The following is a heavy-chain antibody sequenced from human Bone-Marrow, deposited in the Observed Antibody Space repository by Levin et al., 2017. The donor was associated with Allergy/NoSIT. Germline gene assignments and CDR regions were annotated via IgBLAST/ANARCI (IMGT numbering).Heavy chain of an antibody. CDR3: ARGTFHGASDACDV. CDR2: ISYIGST. J-gene: IGHJ3*01. CDR1: GGSISGGGYY. Sequence: SSETLSLTCTVSGGSISGGGYYWCWIRQHPGKGLEWIGCISYIGSTHYNPSLKSRVTISADTPDKQFSLKMSSVTAADTAVFYCARGTFHGASDACDVWGQGTIVAVSS. V-gene: IGHV4-31*03. D-gene: IGHD1/OR15-1a*01.